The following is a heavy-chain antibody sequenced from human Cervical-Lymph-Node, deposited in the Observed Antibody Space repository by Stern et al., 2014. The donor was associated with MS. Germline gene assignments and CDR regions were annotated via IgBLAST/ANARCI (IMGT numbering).Heavy chain of an antibody. V-gene: IGHV3-30-3*01. CDR2: ISYDGNTK. CDR3: VRERSSRGFDY. CDR1: GFTFTSYA. D-gene: IGHD5/OR15-5a*01. J-gene: IGHJ4*02. Sequence: DQLVESGGGVVQPGRSLRVSCATAGFTFTSYAMNWVRQAPGQGLEWVAVISYDGNTKYYSDSVKGRFTISRDNSKNTLYLQMSSLRAEDTAVYYCVRERSSRGFDYWGQGSLVTVSS.